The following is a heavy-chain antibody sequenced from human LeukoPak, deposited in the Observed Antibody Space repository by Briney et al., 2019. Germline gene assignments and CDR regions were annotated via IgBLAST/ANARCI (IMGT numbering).Heavy chain of an antibody. CDR2: ISRNGVAT. CDR1: GLTFADYT. V-gene: IGHV3-43*01. D-gene: IGHD3-10*01. CDR3: AKDRTYGSGSPYYMDV. Sequence: GGSLRLSCAASGLTFADYTMHWVRQAPGKGLEWVSLISRNGVATKYADSVRGRFTISRDNSKSTLYLLMNSLRAEDTAVYYCAKDRTYGSGSPYYMDVWGKGTTVTVSS. J-gene: IGHJ6*03.